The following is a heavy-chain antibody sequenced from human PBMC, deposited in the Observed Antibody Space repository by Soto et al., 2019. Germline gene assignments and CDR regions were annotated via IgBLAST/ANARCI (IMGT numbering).Heavy chain of an antibody. J-gene: IGHJ5*02. CDR1: GFSLTTRGVG. CDR2: IYWDDDK. CDR3: AHIPNYYQYDWFDP. V-gene: IGHV2-5*02. D-gene: IGHD3-16*01. Sequence: QITLKESGPTLVKPTQTLTLTCTFSGFSLTTRGVGVGWIRQPPGKALECLALIYWDDDKRYSPSLQSRLSITKDNSKNQVVLTMTNVDPVDTATYYCAHIPNYYQYDWFDPWGQGPLVSVSS.